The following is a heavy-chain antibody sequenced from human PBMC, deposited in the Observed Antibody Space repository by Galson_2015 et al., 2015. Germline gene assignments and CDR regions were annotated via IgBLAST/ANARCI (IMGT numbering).Heavy chain of an antibody. J-gene: IGHJ5*02. Sequence: SLRLSCAASGFIFTNYAMIWVRQAPGKGLEWVSYISSSGSTIYYADSVKGRFTISRDNAKNSLYLQMNSLKAEDTAVYYCARAGGRTVPWGQGTLVTVSS. CDR2: ISSSGSTI. V-gene: IGHV3-48*03. D-gene: IGHD1-14*01. CDR1: GFIFTNYA. CDR3: ARAGGRTVP.